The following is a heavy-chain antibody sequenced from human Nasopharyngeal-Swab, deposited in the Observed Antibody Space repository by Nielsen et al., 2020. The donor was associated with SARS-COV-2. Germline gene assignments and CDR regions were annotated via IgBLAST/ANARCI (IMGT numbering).Heavy chain of an antibody. D-gene: IGHD3-10*01. J-gene: IGHJ3*02. CDR3: ARLYPQFEFDDALDI. CDR2: IYYSGST. CDR1: GGSISSYY. V-gene: IGHV4-59*08. Sequence: SETLSLTCTVSGGSISSYYWSWIRQPPGKGLEWIGYIYYSGSTNYNPSLKSRVTISVDTSKNQFSLKLSSVTAADTAVYYCARLYPQFEFDDALDIWGQGTMVTVSS.